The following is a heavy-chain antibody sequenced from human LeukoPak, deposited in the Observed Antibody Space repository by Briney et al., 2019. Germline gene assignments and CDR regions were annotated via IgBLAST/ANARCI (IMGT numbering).Heavy chain of an antibody. Sequence: SETLSLTCTVSGGSISSYYWSWIRQPAGKGLEWIGRIYTSGSTNYNPSLKSRVTMSVDTSKNQFSLKLSSVTAADTAVYYCARSITMVRGVPWAYYYYYMDVWGKGTTVTVSS. CDR3: ARSITMVRGVPWAYYYYYMDV. V-gene: IGHV4-4*07. CDR2: IYTSGST. CDR1: GGSISSYY. D-gene: IGHD3-10*01. J-gene: IGHJ6*03.